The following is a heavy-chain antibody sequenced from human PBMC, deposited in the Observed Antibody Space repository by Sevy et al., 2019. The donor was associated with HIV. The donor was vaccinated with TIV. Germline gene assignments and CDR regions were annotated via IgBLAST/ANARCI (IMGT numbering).Heavy chain of an antibody. J-gene: IGHJ4*02. CDR2: MKEDGSER. CDR3: VGEGVGGYSYSLDC. CDR1: GFTFSSYW. V-gene: IGHV3-7*01. D-gene: IGHD5-18*01. Sequence: GGSLRLSCAASGFTFSSYWMSWVRQAPGKGLEWVATMKEDGSERNYVDSVKGRFTISRDNAKNSLYLQMNSLRAEDTAEYYCVGEGVGGYSYSLDCWGQGTLVTVSS.